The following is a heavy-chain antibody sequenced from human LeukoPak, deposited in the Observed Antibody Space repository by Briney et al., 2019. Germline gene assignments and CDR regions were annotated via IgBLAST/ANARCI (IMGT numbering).Heavy chain of an antibody. CDR1: GGSFSSYY. D-gene: IGHD1-26*01. Sequence: SETLSLTCTVSGGSFSSYYWTWIRQPAGKGPEWIGRIYNSGTTNYSPSLESRVTMSLDTSKNRFSLSLSSVTAADTAVYYCARDRLGATGHWRIDVWGRGTLVTVSS. J-gene: IGHJ2*01. CDR2: IYNSGTT. V-gene: IGHV4-4*07. CDR3: ARDRLGATGHWRIDV.